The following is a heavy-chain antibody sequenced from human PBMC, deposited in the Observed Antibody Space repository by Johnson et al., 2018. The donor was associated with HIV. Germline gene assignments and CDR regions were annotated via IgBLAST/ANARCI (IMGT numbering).Heavy chain of an antibody. D-gene: IGHD6-19*01. Sequence: EVQLVESGGGLVQPGGSLRLSCAASGFTFSSYAMSWVRQAPGTGLEWVSAVSGSGGSTSYADSVKGRFTISRDNSKNTLYLQMKSLRAEDTAVYYCAGWLNEAFDVWGQGTMVTVS. CDR3: AGWLNEAFDV. J-gene: IGHJ3*01. CDR1: GFTFSSYA. CDR2: VSGSGGST. V-gene: IGHV3-23*04.